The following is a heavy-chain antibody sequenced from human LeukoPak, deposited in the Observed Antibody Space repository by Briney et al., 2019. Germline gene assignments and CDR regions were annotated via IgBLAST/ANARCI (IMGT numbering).Heavy chain of an antibody. CDR2: IYNSGST. CDR1: GASLSNVDFY. J-gene: IGHJ4*02. Sequence: PSETLSLTCSVSGASLSNVDFYWTWIRQAPGKGLEWIGYIYNSGSTHFNPSLKSRATISDDTSRNQFSLRLSSVTAADTAVYYCAAEEIVIVPTDTNSYFGTWGQGILVTVSS. CDR3: AAEEIVIVPTDTNSYFGT. V-gene: IGHV4-30-4*08. D-gene: IGHD2-2*01.